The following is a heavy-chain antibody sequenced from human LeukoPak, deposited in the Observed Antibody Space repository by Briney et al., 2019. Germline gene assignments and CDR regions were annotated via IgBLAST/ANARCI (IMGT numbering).Heavy chain of an antibody. CDR3: AKGGYSS. CDR2: IHGGGST. Sequence: GGSLRLSCAASGFIVSGNYMTWVRQAPGKGLEWVSLIHGGGSTYYADFVKGRFTISRDNSKNTLYLQMNGLRAEDTAVYHCAKGGYSSWGQGTRVTVSS. V-gene: IGHV3-53*01. D-gene: IGHD3-16*02. J-gene: IGHJ4*02. CDR1: GFIVSGNY.